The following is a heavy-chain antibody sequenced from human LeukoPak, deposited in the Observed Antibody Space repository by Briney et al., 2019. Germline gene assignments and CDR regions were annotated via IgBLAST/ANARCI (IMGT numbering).Heavy chain of an antibody. V-gene: IGHV3-30*04. CDR1: GFTFSSYA. CDR2: MSFDGSEK. D-gene: IGHD3-22*01. Sequence: PGGSLRLSCAASGFTFSSYALHWVRQAPGKGLEWVAVMSFDGSEKYYADSVKGRFTISRDNSENTLYLQMNSLRAEDTAVYYCARAHYYDTSGYSGGDYWGQGTLVTVSS. J-gene: IGHJ4*02. CDR3: ARAHYYDTSGYSGGDY.